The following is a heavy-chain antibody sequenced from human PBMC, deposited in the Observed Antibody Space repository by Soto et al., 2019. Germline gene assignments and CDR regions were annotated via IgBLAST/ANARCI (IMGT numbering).Heavy chain of an antibody. J-gene: IGHJ5*02. CDR2: INAGNGNT. CDR3: ARVSSTPGAPLRLYGSGSLDP. CDR1: GYTFTSYA. V-gene: IGHV1-3*01. Sequence: QVQLVQSGAEVKKPGASVKVSCKASGYTFTSYAMHWVRQAPGQRLEWMGWINAGNGNTKYSQKFQGRVTITRDTSASTAYMELSSLRSEDTAVYYCARVSSTPGAPLRLYGSGSLDPWGQGTLVTVSS. D-gene: IGHD3-10*01.